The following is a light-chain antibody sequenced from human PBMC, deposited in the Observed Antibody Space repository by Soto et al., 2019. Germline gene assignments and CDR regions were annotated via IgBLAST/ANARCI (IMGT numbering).Light chain of an antibody. J-gene: IGKJ5*01. V-gene: IGKV1-9*01. CDR1: QTISSY. CDR3: QQLNSYPSIT. CDR2: AAS. Sequence: NHITQAASCLSATVGDRVSITCRASQTISSYLNWYQQKPGKAPKLLIYAASTLQSGVPSRFSGSGSGTDFTLTISSLQPEDFATYYCQQLNSYPSITFGQGRR.